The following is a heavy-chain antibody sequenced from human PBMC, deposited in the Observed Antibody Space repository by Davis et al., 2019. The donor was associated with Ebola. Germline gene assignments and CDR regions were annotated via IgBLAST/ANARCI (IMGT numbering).Heavy chain of an antibody. Sequence: ASVKVSCKASGGTFSDYAISWVRQAPGQGLEWMGWINPNSGGTNYAQKFQGRVTMTRDTSISTAYMELSRLRSDDTAVYYCARGLDSGWFDPWGQGTLVTVSS. J-gene: IGHJ5*02. D-gene: IGHD3-10*01. CDR2: INPNSGGT. CDR1: GGTFSDYA. V-gene: IGHV1-2*02. CDR3: ARGLDSGWFDP.